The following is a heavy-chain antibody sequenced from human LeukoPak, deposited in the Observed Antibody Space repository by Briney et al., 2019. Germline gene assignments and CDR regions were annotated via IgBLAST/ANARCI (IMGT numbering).Heavy chain of an antibody. V-gene: IGHV1-18*01. Sequence: GASVKVSCKAFGYTFTNYGISWVRQAPGQGLEWMGWISAYNGNTNYAQKLQGRVTMTTDTSTSTAYMELRSLTSDDTAVYYCARGGIAAAGLDAFDIWGQGTMVTVSS. CDR3: ARGGIAAAGLDAFDI. J-gene: IGHJ3*02. CDR1: GYTFTNYG. CDR2: ISAYNGNT. D-gene: IGHD6-13*01.